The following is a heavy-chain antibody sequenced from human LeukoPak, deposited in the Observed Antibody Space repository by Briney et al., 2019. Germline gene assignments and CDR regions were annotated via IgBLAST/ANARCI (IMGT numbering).Heavy chain of an antibody. V-gene: IGHV3-7*05. CDR3: ARGHYDMDV. Sequence: GGSLRLSCAASGLTLSRHWMSWVRQAPGKGLEWVANINEDGSQKHHVDSVKGRFSISRDNAKNSLNLQMNSLRAEDTAVYYCARGHYDMDVWGQGTPVTAS. CDR2: INEDGSQK. J-gene: IGHJ6*02. CDR1: GLTLSRHW.